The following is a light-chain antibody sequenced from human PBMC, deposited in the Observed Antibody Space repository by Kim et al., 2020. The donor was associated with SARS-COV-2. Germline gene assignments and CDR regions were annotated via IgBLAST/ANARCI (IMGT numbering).Light chain of an antibody. CDR3: AAWDHSLNGYV. J-gene: IGLJ1*01. CDR1: SSNIGSNA. Sequence: RVTLSSSGSSSNIGSNAVSWYHQLPGTAPKLLIYSHSLRPSGVPDRFSGSKSGTAASLAISGLQSEDEADYYCAAWDHSLNGYVFGTGTKVTVL. V-gene: IGLV1-44*01. CDR2: SHS.